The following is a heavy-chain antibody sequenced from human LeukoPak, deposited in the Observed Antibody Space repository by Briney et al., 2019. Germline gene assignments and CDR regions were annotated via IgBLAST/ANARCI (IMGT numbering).Heavy chain of an antibody. J-gene: IGHJ4*02. Sequence: GGSLRLSCAASGFTFSSYAMSWVRQAPGKGLEWVSAISGSGGSTYYADSVKGRFTISRDNSKNTLYPQMNSLRAEDTAVYYCAKEPAPYGSGSYYDYWGQGTLVTVSS. CDR1: GFTFSSYA. CDR2: ISGSGGST. V-gene: IGHV3-23*01. D-gene: IGHD3-10*01. CDR3: AKEPAPYGSGSYYDY.